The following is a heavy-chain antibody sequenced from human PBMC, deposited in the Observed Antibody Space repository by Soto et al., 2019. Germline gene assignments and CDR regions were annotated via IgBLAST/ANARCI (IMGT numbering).Heavy chain of an antibody. CDR3: GRDLYQSVFYYGMDV. CDR1: GYTFTSYG. D-gene: IGHD2-2*01. Sequence: QVQVMQSGAEVKKPGASVKVSCKASGYTFTSYGISWVRQAPGQGLEWMGWISTYNGNTNYAQKLQSRVTMTTDTSTSTAYMELRSLRSDDTAVYYCGRDLYQSVFYYGMDVWGQGTTVTVSS. V-gene: IGHV1-18*01. CDR2: ISTYNGNT. J-gene: IGHJ6*02.